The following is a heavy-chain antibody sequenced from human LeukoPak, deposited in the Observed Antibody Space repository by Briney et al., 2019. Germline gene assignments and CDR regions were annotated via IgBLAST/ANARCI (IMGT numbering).Heavy chain of an antibody. V-gene: IGHV4-34*01. CDR2: INHSGST. CDR1: GGSFSGYY. CDR3: AERYYYYYGMDV. J-gene: IGHJ6*02. Sequence: SETLSLTCAVYGGSFSGYYWSWIRQPPGKGLEWIGEINHSGSTNYNPSLKSRVTISVDTSKNQFSLKLSSVTAADMAVYYCAERYYYYYGMDVWGQGTTVTVSS.